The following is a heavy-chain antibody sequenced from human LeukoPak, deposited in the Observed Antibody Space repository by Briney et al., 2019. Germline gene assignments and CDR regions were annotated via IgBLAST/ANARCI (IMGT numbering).Heavy chain of an antibody. D-gene: IGHD3-10*01. V-gene: IGHV3-48*01. CDR3: VRGGVADGNYFGD. J-gene: IGHJ4*02. CDR1: GFAYDHCS. CDR2: ITGDNKA. Sequence: HAGGSLRLSCVGSGFAYDHCSMNWVRQAPGKGLEWLSYITGDNKAYYADSLKGRFVLSRDNAKNSVYLQMNSLSVEDTAVYYCVRGGVADGNYFGDWGQGTVVTVSS.